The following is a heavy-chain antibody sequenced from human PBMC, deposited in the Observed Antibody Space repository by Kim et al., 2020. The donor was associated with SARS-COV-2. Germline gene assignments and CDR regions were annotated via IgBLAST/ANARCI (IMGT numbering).Heavy chain of an antibody. CDR2: INHSGST. J-gene: IGHJ4*02. CDR1: GGSFSGYY. CDR3: ARGLDTMIVVVGY. D-gene: IGHD3-22*01. Sequence: SETLSLTCAVYGGSFSGYYWSWIRQPPGKGLEWIGEINHSGSTNYNPSLKSRVTISVDTSKNQFSLKLSSVTAADTAVYYCARGLDTMIVVVGYWGQGTLVTVSS. V-gene: IGHV4-34*01.